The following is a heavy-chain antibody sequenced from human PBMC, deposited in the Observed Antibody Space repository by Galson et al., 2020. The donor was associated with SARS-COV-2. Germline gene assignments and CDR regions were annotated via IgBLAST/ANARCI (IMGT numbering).Heavy chain of an antibody. CDR1: GFTFSDYY. Sequence: NSGGSLRLSCAASGFTFSDYYMSWIRQAPGKGLEWVIYISSSGSTIYYADSVKGRFTISRDNAKNSLYLRMNSLRAEDTAVYYCAQMDFWSGYYFDYWGQGTLVTVSS. CDR3: AQMDFWSGYYFDY. J-gene: IGHJ4*02. CDR2: ISSSGSTI. D-gene: IGHD3-3*01. V-gene: IGHV3-11*01.